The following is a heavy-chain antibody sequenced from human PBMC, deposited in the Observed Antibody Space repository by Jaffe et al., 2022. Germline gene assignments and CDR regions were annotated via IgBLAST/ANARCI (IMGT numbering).Heavy chain of an antibody. CDR3: WGSSTRDDY. CDR2: ISYDGSNK. J-gene: IGHJ4*02. Sequence: QVQLVESGGGVVQPGRSLRLSCAASGFTFSSYGMHWVRQAPGKGLEWVAVISYDGSNKYYADSVKGRFTISRDNSKNTLYLQMNSLRAEDTAVYYCWGSSTRDDYWGQGTLVTVSS. CDR1: GFTFSSYG. V-gene: IGHV3-30*03. D-gene: IGHD2-2*01.